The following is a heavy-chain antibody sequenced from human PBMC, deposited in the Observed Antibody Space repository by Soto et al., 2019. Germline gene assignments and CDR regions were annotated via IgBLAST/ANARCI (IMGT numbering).Heavy chain of an antibody. CDR2: ISYDGSNK. D-gene: IGHD2-21*01. Sequence: PGGSLRLSCAASGFTFSSYGMHWVRQAPGKGLEWVAVISYDGSNKYYADSVKGRFTISRDNSKNTLYLQMNSLRAEDTAVYYCAKEALNPPYFFDYWGQGTLVTVSS. CDR1: GFTFSSYG. V-gene: IGHV3-30*18. CDR3: AKEALNPPYFFDY. J-gene: IGHJ4*02.